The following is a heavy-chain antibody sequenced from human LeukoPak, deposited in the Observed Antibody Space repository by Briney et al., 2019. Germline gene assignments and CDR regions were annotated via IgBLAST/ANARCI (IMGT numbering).Heavy chain of an antibody. CDR1: GFTFDDYA. J-gene: IGHJ4*02. CDR2: ISGSGGST. Sequence: GGSLRLSCAASGFTFDDYAMHWVRQAPGKGLEWVSAISGSGGSTYYADSVKGRFTISRDNSKNTLYLQMNSLRAEDTAVYYCAKRVAATNHFDYWGQGTLVTVSS. D-gene: IGHD2-15*01. CDR3: AKRVAATNHFDY. V-gene: IGHV3-23*01.